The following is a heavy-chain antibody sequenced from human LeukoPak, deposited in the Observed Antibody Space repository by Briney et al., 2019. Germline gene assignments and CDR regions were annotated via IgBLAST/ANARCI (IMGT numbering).Heavy chain of an antibody. J-gene: IGHJ6*03. V-gene: IGHV3-23*01. CDR1: GITFSGSG. Sequence: GGSLRLSCAASGITFSGSGMSWVRQAPGKGLEWVSTISGSGSNTHYADSVKGRFTISRDNSKNTLFLQMNSLRAEDTAVYYCAKNGDRGAFCSGGTCYPYYYYYMDVWGKGTTVIISS. CDR2: ISGSGSNT. D-gene: IGHD2-15*01. CDR3: AKNGDRGAFCSGGTCYPYYYYYMDV.